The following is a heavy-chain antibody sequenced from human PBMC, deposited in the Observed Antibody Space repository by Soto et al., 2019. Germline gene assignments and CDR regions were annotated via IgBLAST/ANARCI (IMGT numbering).Heavy chain of an antibody. CDR2: IYYSGST. Sequence: QVQLQESGPGLVKPSQTLSLTCTVSGGSISSGDYYWSWIRQPPGKGLEWIGYIYYSGSTYYNPSLKSRVTISVDTSKNQFSLKLSSVTAADTAVYYCAREEGLRYYGSESYPHWFDPWGQGTLVTVSS. D-gene: IGHD3-10*01. CDR3: AREEGLRYYGSESYPHWFDP. V-gene: IGHV4-30-4*01. J-gene: IGHJ5*02. CDR1: GGSISSGDYY.